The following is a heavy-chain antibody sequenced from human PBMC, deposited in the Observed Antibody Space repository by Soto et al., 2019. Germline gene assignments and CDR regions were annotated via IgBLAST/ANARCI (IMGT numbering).Heavy chain of an antibody. CDR3: GTRAGGGGY. D-gene: IGHD3-10*01. CDR2: IYSGGYT. J-gene: IGHJ4*02. Sequence: EVQLVESGGGLIQPGGSLRLSCAVSGFTVSNNYMSWVRQAPGKGLEGVSVIYSGGYTAYGDSVKGRFTISRDNSKNTRYFKMNGRGAHDRGVYYGGTRAGGGGYWGQGTLVTVSS. CDR1: GFTVSNNY. V-gene: IGHV3-53*01.